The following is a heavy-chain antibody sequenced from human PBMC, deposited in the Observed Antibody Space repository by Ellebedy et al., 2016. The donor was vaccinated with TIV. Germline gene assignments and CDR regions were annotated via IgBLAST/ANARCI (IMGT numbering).Heavy chain of an antibody. D-gene: IGHD4-23*01. Sequence: GESLKISCAASGFSFSTYGMHWVRQAPGKGLEWVAFISYDGSNRYYADSVKGRFTISRDNSNNTLYLQMNSLRAEDTAVYYCAKTVGGTNIILDYWGLGTQVIVSS. J-gene: IGHJ4*02. V-gene: IGHV3-30*02. CDR2: ISYDGSNR. CDR1: GFSFSTYG. CDR3: AKTVGGTNIILDY.